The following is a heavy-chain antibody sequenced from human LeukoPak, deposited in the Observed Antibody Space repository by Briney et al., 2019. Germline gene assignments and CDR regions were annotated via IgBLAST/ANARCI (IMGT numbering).Heavy chain of an antibody. Sequence: GASVKVSCKASGYTFTSYDINWVRQATGQGLEWMGWMNPNSGNTGYAQKFQGRVTMTRNISISTAYMELSSLRSEDTAVYYCARAGYYYDSSGYYYSRDQFDYWGQGTLVTVS. CDR2: MNPNSGNT. CDR3: ARAGYYYDSSGYYYSRDQFDY. CDR1: GYTFTSYD. D-gene: IGHD3-22*01. J-gene: IGHJ4*02. V-gene: IGHV1-8*01.